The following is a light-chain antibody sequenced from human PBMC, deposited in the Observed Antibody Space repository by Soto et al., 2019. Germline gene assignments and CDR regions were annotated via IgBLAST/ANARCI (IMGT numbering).Light chain of an antibody. Sequence: DIQMTQSPSTLSASVGDGVTITCRASQSISNRLAGYQQRPGKAPKYLIYDASTLDSGAPSRFSGSGSGTDFTLTISSLEPEDFAVYYCQQRSNWPWSCGQGTKGDI. CDR1: QSISNR. V-gene: IGKV1-5*01. CDR3: QQRSNWPWS. J-gene: IGKJ1*01. CDR2: DAS.